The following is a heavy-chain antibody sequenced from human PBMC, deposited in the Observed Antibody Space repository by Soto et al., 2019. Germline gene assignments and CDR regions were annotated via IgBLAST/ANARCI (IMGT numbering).Heavy chain of an antibody. Sequence: SETLSLTCAVYGGSFSGYYWSWIRQPPGKGLEWIGEINHSGSTNYNPSLKSRVTISVDTSKNQFSLKLSSVTAADTAVYYCARKSRDYYGSGSYYFDYWGQVYLVTVSP. CDR3: ARKSRDYYGSGSYYFDY. CDR2: INHSGST. J-gene: IGHJ4*02. V-gene: IGHV4-34*01. D-gene: IGHD3-10*01. CDR1: GGSFSGYY.